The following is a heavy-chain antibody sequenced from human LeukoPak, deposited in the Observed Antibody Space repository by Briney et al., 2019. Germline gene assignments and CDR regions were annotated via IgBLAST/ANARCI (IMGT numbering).Heavy chain of an antibody. D-gene: IGHD6-13*01. J-gene: IGHJ6*02. CDR1: GGSISSSSYY. V-gene: IGHV4-39*01. Sequence: PSETLSLTCTVSGGSISSSSYYWGWIRQPPGKGLEWIGSIYYSGSTYDNPSLKSRVTISVDTSKNQFSLKLSSVTAADTAVYYCARAAAGKIDYYYYYGMDVWGQGTTVTVSS. CDR3: ARAAAGKIDYYYYYGMDV. CDR2: IYYSGST.